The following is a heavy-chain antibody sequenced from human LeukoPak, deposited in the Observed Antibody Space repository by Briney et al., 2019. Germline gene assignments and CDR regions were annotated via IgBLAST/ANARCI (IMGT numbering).Heavy chain of an antibody. CDR3: AKPAAVPGGPKGYYYYYMDV. CDR2: ISGSGGST. CDR1: GFTFSSYA. J-gene: IGHJ6*03. Sequence: GGSLRLSCAASGFTFSSYAMSWVRQAPGKGLEWVSAISGSGGSTYYADSVKGRFTISRDNSKNTLYLQMNSLRAEDTAVYYCAKPAAVPGGPKGYYYYYMDVWGKGTTVTVSS. V-gene: IGHV3-23*01. D-gene: IGHD6-13*01.